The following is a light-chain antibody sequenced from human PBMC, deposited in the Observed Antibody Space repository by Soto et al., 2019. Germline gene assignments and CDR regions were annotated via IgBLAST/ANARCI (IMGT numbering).Light chain of an antibody. J-gene: IGKJ1*01. V-gene: IGKV3-20*01. CDR1: QIVRNNF. CDR2: GAS. Sequence: EILLTQSPGTLSLSPGERATLSCRASQIVRNNFVAWYQHKPGQPPTLLIYGASNRAMGIPDRFGGSGSGTDFTLTISRLEPDDFAVYFCHQYGTSKTFGQGTKVEMK. CDR3: HQYGTSKT.